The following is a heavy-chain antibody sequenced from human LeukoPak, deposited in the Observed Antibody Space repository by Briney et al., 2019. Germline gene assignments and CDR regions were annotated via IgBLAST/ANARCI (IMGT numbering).Heavy chain of an antibody. V-gene: IGHV4-34*01. D-gene: IGHD3-22*01. Sequence: RSETLSLTCAVYGGSFSGYYWSWIRQPPGKGLEWIGEINQCERTNYNPSLPSLPSRVTISVDTSKNQFSLQLRSVTAADTAVYYCARSPIVSGSSGYYAFDIWGQGTMVSVSS. CDR2: INQCERT. J-gene: IGHJ3*02. CDR3: ARSPIVSGSSGYYAFDI. CDR1: GGSFSGYY.